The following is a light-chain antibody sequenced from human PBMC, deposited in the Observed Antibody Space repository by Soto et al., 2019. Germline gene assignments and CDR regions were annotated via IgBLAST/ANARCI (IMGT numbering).Light chain of an antibody. J-gene: IGKJ5*01. V-gene: IGKV3-20*01. CDR3: QQYGNSIT. CDR1: HIINNNY. CDR2: GAS. Sequence: EIVLTQSPGTLSLSPGEGAILSCRASHIINNNYLAWYQQKPGQAPRLLTYGASSRATGIPDRFSGGGSGTDFTLTVTRLEPEDFAVYYCQQYGNSITFGQGTRLEIK.